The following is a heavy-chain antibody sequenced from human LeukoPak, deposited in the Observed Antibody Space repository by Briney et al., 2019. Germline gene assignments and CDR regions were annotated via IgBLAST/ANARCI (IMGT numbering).Heavy chain of an antibody. D-gene: IGHD6-19*01. CDR1: GYTFTGYY. Sequence: SCKASGYTFTGYYMHWVRQAPGKGPEWVAVISYDGSNKYYADSVKGRFTISRDNSKNTLYLQMNSLRAEDTAVYYCARSRGLFDYWGQGTLVTVSS. CDR3: ARSRGLFDY. CDR2: ISYDGSNK. J-gene: IGHJ4*02. V-gene: IGHV3-30*04.